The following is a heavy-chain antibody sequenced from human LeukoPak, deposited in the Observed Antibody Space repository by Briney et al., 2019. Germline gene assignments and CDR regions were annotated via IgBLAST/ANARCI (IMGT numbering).Heavy chain of an antibody. CDR2: INPNSGGT. CDR1: GYTFTGYY. Sequence: ASVKVSCKASGYTFTGYYMHWVRQAPGQGLEWMGWINPNSGGTSYAQKFQGRVTMTRDTSISTAYMELSRLRSDDTAVYYCARSYYGSGTTIDYWGQGTLVTVSS. J-gene: IGHJ4*02. D-gene: IGHD3-10*01. V-gene: IGHV1-2*02. CDR3: ARSYYGSGTTIDY.